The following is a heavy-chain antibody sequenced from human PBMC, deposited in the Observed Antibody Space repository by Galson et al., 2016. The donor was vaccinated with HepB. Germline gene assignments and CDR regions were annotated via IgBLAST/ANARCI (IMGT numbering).Heavy chain of an antibody. Sequence: SLRLSCAASGFSFPHYGMNWVRQAPGKGLEWVSYVSYDGVTIYYADSVQGRLIISRDNAEDSLYPQMNSLRADDTAVYYCVRGRGNGNFFEYWGQGTLVTVSS. D-gene: IGHD4-23*01. CDR1: GFSFPHYG. CDR3: VRGRGNGNFFEY. J-gene: IGHJ4*02. CDR2: VSYDGVTI. V-gene: IGHV3-48*01.